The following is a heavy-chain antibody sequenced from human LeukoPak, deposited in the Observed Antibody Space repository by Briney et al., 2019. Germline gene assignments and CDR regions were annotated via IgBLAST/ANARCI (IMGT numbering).Heavy chain of an antibody. Sequence: PSETLSLTCTVSGGSISSYYWSWIRQPPGKGLEWIGYAYYSGSTNYNPSLKSRVTISVDTSKNQFSLKLSSVTAAYTAVYYCASRTGRDYYGMDVWGQGTTVTVSS. J-gene: IGHJ6*02. D-gene: IGHD3/OR15-3a*01. CDR2: AYYSGST. CDR1: GGSISSYY. V-gene: IGHV4-59*08. CDR3: ASRTGRDYYGMDV.